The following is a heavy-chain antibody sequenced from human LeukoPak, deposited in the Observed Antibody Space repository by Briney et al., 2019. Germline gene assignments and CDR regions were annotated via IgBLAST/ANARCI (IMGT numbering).Heavy chain of an antibody. Sequence: GGSLRLSCTASGFTFSSYAMYWVRQSPGKGLEWVSGIFGSGGSAHYADSVKGRFTISRDNSQNPVYLQMNSLRAEDTAVYYCGKTTTGYSSGRNPAWPIDYWGQGTLVSVSS. CDR3: GKTTTGYSSGRNPAWPIDY. D-gene: IGHD2-15*01. CDR1: GFTFSSYA. J-gene: IGHJ4*02. CDR2: IFGSGGSA. V-gene: IGHV3-23*01.